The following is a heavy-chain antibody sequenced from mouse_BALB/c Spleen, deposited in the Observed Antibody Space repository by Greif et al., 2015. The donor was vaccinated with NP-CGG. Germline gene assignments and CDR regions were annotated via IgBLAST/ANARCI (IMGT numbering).Heavy chain of an antibody. J-gene: IGHJ2*01. D-gene: IGHD2-10*02. Sequence: VQLQQSGAELAKPGASVKMSCKASGYTFTSYWMHWVKQRPGQGLEWIGYINPSTGYTEYNQKFKDKATLTADKSSSTAYMQLSGLTSEDSAVYYCARREGMYGNCLYWGQGTTLTVSS. CDR3: ARREGMYGNCLY. CDR2: INPSTGYT. CDR1: GYTFTSYW. V-gene: IGHV1-7*01.